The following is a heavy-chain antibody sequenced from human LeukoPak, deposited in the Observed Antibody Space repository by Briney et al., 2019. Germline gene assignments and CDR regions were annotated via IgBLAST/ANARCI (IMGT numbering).Heavy chain of an antibody. CDR3: ARKFGRYSYGTIYYYHHMDV. Sequence: SETLSLTCAVYGGSFSGYNWSWIRQSPGEGLEWIGEINHSGSTNYNPSLKSRVTISVDTSKNQFSLKLSSVTAADTAVYYCARKFGRYSYGTIYYYHHMDVWGKGTTVTVSS. D-gene: IGHD5-18*01. CDR2: INHSGST. CDR1: GGSFSGYN. J-gene: IGHJ6*03. V-gene: IGHV4-34*01.